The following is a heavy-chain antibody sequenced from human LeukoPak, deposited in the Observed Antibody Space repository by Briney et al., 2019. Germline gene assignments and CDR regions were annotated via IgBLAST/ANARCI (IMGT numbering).Heavy chain of an antibody. CDR2: ISGSGGTT. D-gene: IGHD1-14*01. Sequence: GGSLRLSCEASGFTFSAYAMTWVRQAPGKGLEWVSVISGSGGTTHYADSVKGRFTISRDNSKNTLYLQMNSLRGEDTAVYYCAKDGQVNQPDRLFTDWGQGTLVIVSS. V-gene: IGHV3-23*01. CDR3: AKDGQVNQPDRLFTD. CDR1: GFTFSAYA. J-gene: IGHJ4*02.